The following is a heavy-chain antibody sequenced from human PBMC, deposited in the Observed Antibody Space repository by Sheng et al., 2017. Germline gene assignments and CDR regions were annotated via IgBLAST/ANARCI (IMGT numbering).Heavy chain of an antibody. CDR1: GGSISSYY. J-gene: IGHJ6*02. CDR3: ARDGGYYDYVWGSYRYPTDYYYGMDV. V-gene: IGHV4-4*07. D-gene: IGHD3-16*02. CDR2: IYTSGST. Sequence: QVQLQESGPGLVKPSETLSLTCTVSGGSISSYYWSWIRQPAGKGLEWIGRIYTSGSTNYNPSLKSRVTMSVDTSKNQFSLKLSSVTAADTAVYYCARDGGYYDYVWGSYRYPTDYYYGMDVWGQGTTVTV.